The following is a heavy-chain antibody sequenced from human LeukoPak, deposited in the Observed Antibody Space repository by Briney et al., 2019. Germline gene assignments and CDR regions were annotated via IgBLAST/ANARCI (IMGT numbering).Heavy chain of an antibody. CDR3: AKVSQWGNSRWYEGD. CDR1: GLTFSSSP. CDR2: ISADGPT. D-gene: IGHD6-13*01. V-gene: IGHV3-23*01. J-gene: IGHJ4*02. Sequence: GSLRLSCAASGLTFSSSPMSWVRQAPGKGLDWVSSISADGPTYYADSVKGRFTISRDNSKNTLYLQMNSLRGEDTAVYYCAKVSQWGNSRWYEGDWGQETLVTVSS.